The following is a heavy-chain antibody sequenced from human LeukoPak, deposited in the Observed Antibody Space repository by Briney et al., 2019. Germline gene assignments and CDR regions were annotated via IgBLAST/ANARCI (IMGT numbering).Heavy chain of an antibody. J-gene: IGHJ6*02. CDR3: ARVYYGSGSYYSHVGYYYYGMDV. D-gene: IGHD3-10*01. V-gene: IGHV1-18*01. Sequence: GASVKVSCTASGYTFTSYGISWVRQAPGQGLEWMGWISAYNGNTNYAQKLQGRVTMTTDTSTSTAYMELRSLRSDDTAVYYCARVYYGSGSYYSHVGYYYYGMDVWGQGTTVTVSS. CDR1: GYTFTSYG. CDR2: ISAYNGNT.